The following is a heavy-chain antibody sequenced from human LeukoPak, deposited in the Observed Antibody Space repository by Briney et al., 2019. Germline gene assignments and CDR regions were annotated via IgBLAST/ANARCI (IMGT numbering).Heavy chain of an antibody. V-gene: IGHV3-9*01. CDR2: ISWNSGTI. J-gene: IGHJ4*02. Sequence: PGGSLRLSCAASGFTFDDYAMPWVRQVPGKGLEWVSGISWNSGTIGYGDSVKGRFSISRDNAKNSLHLQMNSLRPDDTALYYCAKGTEIVGTAPLDSWGQGTLVTVSS. D-gene: IGHD5-12*01. CDR3: AKGTEIVGTAPLDS. CDR1: GFTFDDYA.